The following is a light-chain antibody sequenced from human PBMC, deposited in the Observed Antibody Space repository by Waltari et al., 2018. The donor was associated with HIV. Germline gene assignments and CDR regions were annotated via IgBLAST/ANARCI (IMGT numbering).Light chain of an antibody. J-gene: IGLJ3*02. CDR1: SSDVGGYTY. V-gene: IGLV2-8*01. CDR3: SSYAGSNKEV. CDR2: EVS. Sequence: QSALTQPPSASGSPGQSVTIPCTGTSSDVGGYTYVSCYQQHPGKAPKLMIYEVSKRPSGVPDRFSGSKSGNTASLTVSGLQAEDEADYYCSSYAGSNKEVFGGGTKLTVL.